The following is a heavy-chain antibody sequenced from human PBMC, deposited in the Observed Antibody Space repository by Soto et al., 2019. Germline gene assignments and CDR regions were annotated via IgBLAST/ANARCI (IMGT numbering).Heavy chain of an antibody. CDR2: YYYSEST. Sequence: SETLSLTCTVSGGSISSGPYSWGWIRKPPGEGLEWIGTYYYSESTYYNPSLESRVTISVDTSKNHFSLKVSSVTVADTAVYYCARLGGYCSSTSCYGYHGMDVWGQGTTVTVS. J-gene: IGHJ6*02. CDR3: ARLGGYCSSTSCYGYHGMDV. CDR1: GGSISSGPYS. D-gene: IGHD2-2*01. V-gene: IGHV4-39*01.